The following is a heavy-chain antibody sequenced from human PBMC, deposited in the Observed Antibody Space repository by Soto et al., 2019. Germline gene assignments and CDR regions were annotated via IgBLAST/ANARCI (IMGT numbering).Heavy chain of an antibody. V-gene: IGHV1-69*06. D-gene: IGHD5-12*01. Sequence: QVQLVQSGAEVKKPGSSVKVSCKASGCTFSSYAISWVRQAPGQGLEWMGGIIPIFGTANYAQKFQGRVTITADKSTSTAYMELSSMRSEDTAVYYCATSASMVAKRDSWGQGTLVTVSS. CDR3: ATSASMVAKRDS. CDR1: GCTFSSYA. CDR2: IIPIFGTA. J-gene: IGHJ4*02.